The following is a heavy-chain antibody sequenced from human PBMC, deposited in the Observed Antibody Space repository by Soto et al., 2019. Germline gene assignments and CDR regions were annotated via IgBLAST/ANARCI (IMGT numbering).Heavy chain of an antibody. Sequence: GASVKVSCKASGYTFTSYAMHWVRQAPGQRLEWTGWISAGNGNTKYSQKFQGRVTITRDTSASTAYMELSSLRSEDTAVYYCASSVAGRRSLVYWGQGTLVTVSS. D-gene: IGHD6-19*01. J-gene: IGHJ4*02. CDR3: ASSVAGRRSLVY. CDR1: GYTFTSYA. V-gene: IGHV1-3*01. CDR2: ISAGNGNT.